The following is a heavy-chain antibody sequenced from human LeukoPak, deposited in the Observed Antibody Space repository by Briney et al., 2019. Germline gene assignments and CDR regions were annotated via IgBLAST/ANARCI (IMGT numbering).Heavy chain of an antibody. D-gene: IGHD6-19*01. Sequence: SETLSLTCTVSGGSISSGGYYWSWIRQHPGKGLEWIGYIYYSGSTYYNSSLKSRVTISVDTSKNQFSLKLSSVTAADTAVYYCARENAVAGMDVWGQGTTVTVSS. V-gene: IGHV4-31*03. CDR3: ARENAVAGMDV. J-gene: IGHJ6*02. CDR2: IYYSGST. CDR1: GGSISSGGYY.